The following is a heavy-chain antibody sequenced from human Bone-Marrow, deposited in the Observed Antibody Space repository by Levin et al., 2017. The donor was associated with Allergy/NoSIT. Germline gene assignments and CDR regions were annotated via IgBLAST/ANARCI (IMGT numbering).Heavy chain of an antibody. J-gene: IGHJ4*02. CDR2: ISYDGSNK. D-gene: IGHD6-13*01. CDR1: GFTFSSYA. CDR3: ARDRWGSSSWYSSFDY. V-gene: IGHV3-30-3*01. Sequence: GESLKISCAASGFTFSSYAMHWVRQAPGKGLEWVAVISYDGSNKYYADSVKGRFTISRDNSKNTLYLQMNSLRAEDTAVYYCARDRWGSSSWYSSFDYWGQGTLVTVSS.